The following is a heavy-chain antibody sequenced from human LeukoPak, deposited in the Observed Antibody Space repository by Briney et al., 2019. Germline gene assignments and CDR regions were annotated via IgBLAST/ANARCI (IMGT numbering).Heavy chain of an antibody. D-gene: IGHD3-16*01. J-gene: IGHJ4*02. CDR3: ARDMKGNLDY. V-gene: IGHV3-7*01. CDR2: INQDGGTR. CDR1: GFTFSNTW. Sequence: GSLRRSCAASGFTFSNTWMAWVRQAPGKGLEWVANINQDGGTRQYADSVRGRFTISRDNAKNSLYLEMNSLRAEDTGLYHCARDMKGNLDYWGQGTLVTVSS.